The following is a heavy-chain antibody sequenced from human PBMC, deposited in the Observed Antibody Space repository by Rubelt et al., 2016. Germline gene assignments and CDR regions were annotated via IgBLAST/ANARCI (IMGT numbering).Heavy chain of an antibody. Sequence: QLQLQESGPGLVKPSETLSLTCTVSGGSIGGTTYNWGWIRQPPGKGLEWIGEIYHSGRTNYNPSLKSRVTISVDKSKNQVSLKMSSVTAADTAVYYCARAQWLGTFDYWGQGTLVTVSS. CDR3: ARAQWLGTFDY. J-gene: IGHJ4*02. V-gene: IGHV4-39*07. CDR2: IYHSGRT. D-gene: IGHD6-19*01. CDR1: GGSIGGTTYN.